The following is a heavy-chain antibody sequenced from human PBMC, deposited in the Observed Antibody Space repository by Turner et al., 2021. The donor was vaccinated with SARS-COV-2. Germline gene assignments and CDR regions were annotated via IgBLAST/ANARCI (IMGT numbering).Heavy chain of an antibody. CDR3: ARLRPTQNFDY. J-gene: IGHJ4*02. CDR1: GGSISSSSYY. V-gene: IGHV4-39*01. CDR2: IYYSGST. D-gene: IGHD1-1*01. Sequence: QLQLQESAPGLFNPSETLSLTCTVSGGSISSSSYYWGWIRQPPGKGLEWIGSIYYSGSTYYNQSLKSRLTISVDTSKNQFSLKLSSVTAADTAVYYCARLRPTQNFDYWGQGTLVTVSS.